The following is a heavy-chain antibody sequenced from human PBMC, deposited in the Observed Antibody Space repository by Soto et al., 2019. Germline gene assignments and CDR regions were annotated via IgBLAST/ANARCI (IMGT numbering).Heavy chain of an antibody. CDR1: GYTFTSYG. J-gene: IGHJ6*02. V-gene: IGHV1-18*01. D-gene: IGHD6-13*01. Sequence: ASVKVSCKASGYTFTSYGISWVRQAPGQGLEWMGWISAYNGNTNYAQKLQGRVTMTTDTSTSTAYMELRSLRSDDTAVYYCAREGTSSSELYYYYGMDVWGQGTTVTVSS. CDR3: AREGTSSSELYYYYGMDV. CDR2: ISAYNGNT.